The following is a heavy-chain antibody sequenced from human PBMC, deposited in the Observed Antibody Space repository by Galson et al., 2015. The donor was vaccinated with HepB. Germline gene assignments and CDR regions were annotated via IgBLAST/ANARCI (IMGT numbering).Heavy chain of an antibody. V-gene: IGHV3-23*01. CDR3: AKDREMVTTPYDY. D-gene: IGHD4-17*01. CDR2: ISGSGGST. Sequence: SLRLSCAASGFTFSSYAMSWVRQAPGKGLEWVSAISGSGGSTYYADSVKGRFTISRDNSKNTLYLQMNTLRAEDTAVYYCAKDREMVTTPYDYWGQGTLVTVSS. CDR1: GFTFSSYA. J-gene: IGHJ4*02.